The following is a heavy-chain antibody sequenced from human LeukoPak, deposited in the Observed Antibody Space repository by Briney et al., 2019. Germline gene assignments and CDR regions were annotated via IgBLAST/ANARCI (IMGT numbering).Heavy chain of an antibody. V-gene: IGHV3-30*19. D-gene: IGHD3-3*01. CDR2: IWYDGSNK. CDR3: ARGRYWNDFWSGYSLR. J-gene: IGHJ4*02. CDR1: GFTFSSYG. Sequence: GRSLRLSCAASGFTFSSYGMHWVRQAPGKGLEWVAVIWYDGSNKYYADSVKGRFTISRDNSKNTLYLQMNSLRAEDTAVYYCARGRYWNDFWSGYSLRWGQGTLVTVSS.